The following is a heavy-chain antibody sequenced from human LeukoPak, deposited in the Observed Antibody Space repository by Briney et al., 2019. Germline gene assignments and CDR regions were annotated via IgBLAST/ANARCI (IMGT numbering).Heavy chain of an antibody. V-gene: IGHV3-23*01. Sequence: GGSLRLSCTASGFTFSDYAMSWVRQAPGKGLEWVADQSDTGYYRNYVDSAKGRFTISRDNSKNTLWLQMNSLRAEDTAVYYCARKWHGGFDIWSHGTMVTVSS. CDR3: ARKWHGGFDI. CDR1: GFTFSDYA. J-gene: IGHJ3*02. CDR2: QSDTGYYR. D-gene: IGHD2-8*01.